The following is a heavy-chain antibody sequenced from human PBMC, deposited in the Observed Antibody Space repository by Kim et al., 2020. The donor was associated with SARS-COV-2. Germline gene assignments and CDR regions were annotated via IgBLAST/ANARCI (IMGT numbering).Heavy chain of an antibody. CDR3: ARGPTNYDILTGYYKDAFEI. Sequence: SETLSLTCTVSGGSISSGDYYWSWIRQPPGKGLEWIGYIYYSGSTYYNPSLKSRVTISVDTSKNQFSLKLSSVTAADTAVYYCARGPTNYDILTGYYKDAFEIWGQGTMVTVSS. CDR2: IYYSGST. CDR1: GGSISSGDYY. J-gene: IGHJ3*02. D-gene: IGHD3-9*01. V-gene: IGHV4-30-4*01.